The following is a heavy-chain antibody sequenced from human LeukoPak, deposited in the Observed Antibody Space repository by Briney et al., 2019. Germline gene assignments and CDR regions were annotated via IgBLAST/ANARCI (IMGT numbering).Heavy chain of an antibody. CDR1: GYTFTGYY. CDR2: INPNSGGT. CDR3: ARAGPIVVVPAAPTDY. J-gene: IGHJ4*02. D-gene: IGHD2-2*01. Sequence: ASVKVSCKASGYTFTGYYMHWVRQAPGQGLEWMGWINPNSGGTNYAQKFQGRVTMTRDTPISTAYMELSRLRSDDTAVYYCARAGPIVVVPAAPTDYWGQGTLVTVSS. V-gene: IGHV1-2*02.